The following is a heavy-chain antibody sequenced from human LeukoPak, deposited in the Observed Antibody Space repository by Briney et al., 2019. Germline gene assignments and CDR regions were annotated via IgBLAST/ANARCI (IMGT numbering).Heavy chain of an antibody. J-gene: IGHJ3*02. CDR3: ASKRIAAADNAFDI. D-gene: IGHD6-13*01. CDR2: MNPNSGNT. V-gene: IGHV1-8*03. CDR1: GYTFTSYD. Sequence: PRASVKVSCKAAGYTFTSYDINWVRQATGQGLEWMGWMNPNSGNTGYAQKFQGRVTITRNTSISTAYMELSSLRSEDTAVYYCASKRIAAADNAFDIWGQGTMVTVSS.